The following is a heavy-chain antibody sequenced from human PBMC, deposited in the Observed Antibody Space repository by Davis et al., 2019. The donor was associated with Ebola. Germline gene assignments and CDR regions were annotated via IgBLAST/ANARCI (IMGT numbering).Heavy chain of an antibody. D-gene: IGHD6-13*01. CDR3: ARDTISQATEAAAGGNNYYGMDV. Sequence: GESLKISCRVSGFTLGDYALNWVRQAPGKGLEWVSVIYSGGSTFYADSVKGRFTISRHNSKNTLYLQMNSLRAEDTAVYYCARDTISQATEAAAGGNNYYGMDVWGQGTTVTVSS. CDR2: IYSGGST. CDR1: GFTLGDYA. J-gene: IGHJ6*02. V-gene: IGHV3-53*04.